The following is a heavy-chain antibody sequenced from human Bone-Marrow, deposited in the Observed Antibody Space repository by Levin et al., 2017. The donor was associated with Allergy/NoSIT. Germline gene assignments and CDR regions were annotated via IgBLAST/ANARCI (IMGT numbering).Heavy chain of an antibody. CDR3: TTDQAAAGQTVSVDY. D-gene: IGHD6-13*01. J-gene: IGHJ4*02. CDR2: IKSKTDGGTT. V-gene: IGHV3-15*01. Sequence: GESLKISCAASGFTFSNAWMSWVRQAPGKGLEWVGRIKSKTDGGTTDYAAPVKGRFTISRDDSKNTLYLQMNSLKTEDTAVYYCTTDQAAAGQTVSVDYWGQGTLVTVSS. CDR1: GFTFSNAW.